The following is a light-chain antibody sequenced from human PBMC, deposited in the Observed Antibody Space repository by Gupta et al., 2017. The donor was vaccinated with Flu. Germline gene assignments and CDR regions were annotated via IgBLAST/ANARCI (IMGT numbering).Light chain of an antibody. CDR2: GTS. V-gene: IGKV3-15*01. CDR1: QSIASN. J-gene: IGKJ5*01. CDR3: QQYDNWRPIT. Sequence: EIVMTQSPASLSVPPGERATLSCRASQSIASNLAWYQQKPGQAPRLLIYGTSTRATGIPARFSGSGSGTEFTLTISSLQSEDFAVYYCQQYDNWRPITFGQGTRLEIK.